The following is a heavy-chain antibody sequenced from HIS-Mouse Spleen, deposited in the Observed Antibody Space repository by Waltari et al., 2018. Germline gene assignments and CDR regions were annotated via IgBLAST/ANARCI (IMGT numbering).Heavy chain of an antibody. CDR2: IYYSGST. CDR1: GGSLSRGGYY. J-gene: IGHJ5*02. Sequence: QVQLQESGPGLVKPSQTLSLTCTVSGGSLSRGGYYWSWIPHQPGHGLAWIGDIYYSGSTYYNPSLKSRVTISVDTSKNQFSLKLSSVTAADTAVYYCARSPYYDFWSGYSDNWFDPWGQGTLVTVSS. V-gene: IGHV4-31*03. CDR3: ARSPYYDFWSGYSDNWFDP. D-gene: IGHD3-3*01.